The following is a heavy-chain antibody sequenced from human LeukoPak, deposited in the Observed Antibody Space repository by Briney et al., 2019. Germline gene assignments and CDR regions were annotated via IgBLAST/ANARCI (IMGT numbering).Heavy chain of an antibody. CDR2: IYYSGST. D-gene: IGHD3-10*01. V-gene: IGHV4-59*12. CDR1: GGSISSYY. Sequence: SETLSLTCTVSGGSISSYYWSWIRQPPGKGLEWIGYIYYSGSTNYNPSLKSRVTISVDTSKNQFSLSLSSVTAADTAVYYCAREFWNYRSGNLQAFHIWGQGTMVTVSS. J-gene: IGHJ3*02. CDR3: AREFWNYRSGNLQAFHI.